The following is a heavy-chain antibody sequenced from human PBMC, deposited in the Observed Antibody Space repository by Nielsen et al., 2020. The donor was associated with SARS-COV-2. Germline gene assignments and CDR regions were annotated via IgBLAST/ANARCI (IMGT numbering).Heavy chain of an antibody. J-gene: IGHJ4*02. Sequence: SETLSLTCAVYGGSFSGYSWSWIRQPPGKGLEWIGEINDSGSTKYNPSLKSRVTISVDTSKNQFSLKLNSATAADTAVYYCARGRLGITMIVLVMSAAEYYFDSGGKGAWVTVPS. CDR2: INDSGST. V-gene: IGHV4-34*01. CDR3: ARGRLGITMIVLVMSAAEYYFDS. D-gene: IGHD3-22*01. CDR1: GGSFSGYS.